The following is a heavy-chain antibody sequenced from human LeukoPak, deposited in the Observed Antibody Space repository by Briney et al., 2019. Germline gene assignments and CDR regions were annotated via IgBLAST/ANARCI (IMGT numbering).Heavy chain of an antibody. V-gene: IGHV4-61*02. CDR3: ARDTGYYFGSGNYLCYFDY. D-gene: IGHD3-10*01. CDR2: IYTSGST. J-gene: IGHJ4*01. Sequence: SETLSLTCTVSGGSISSGSYYWSWITQPAGKGLEWIGRIYTSGSTNYNPSLKSAVTMSVDTSKNQLSLKQSSVTAADTAVYYCARDTGYYFGSGNYLCYFDYGGNGTLVTVSS. CDR1: GGSISSGSYY.